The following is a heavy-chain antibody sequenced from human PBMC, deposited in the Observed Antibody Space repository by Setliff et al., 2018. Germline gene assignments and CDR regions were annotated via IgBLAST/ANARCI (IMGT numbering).Heavy chain of an antibody. CDR3: ARDILLVEGVSVTGCWFDP. CDR1: GYSFTSYD. J-gene: IGHJ5*02. D-gene: IGHD3-9*01. Sequence: ASVKVSCKASGYSFTSYDINWVRLAAGQGLEWMGWVSPIDDGKPGYAQKFQGRVTITADESTSTAYMELRSLRFDDTAVYYCARDILLVEGVSVTGCWFDPWGQGALVTVSS. CDR2: VSPIDDGKP. V-gene: IGHV1-8*01.